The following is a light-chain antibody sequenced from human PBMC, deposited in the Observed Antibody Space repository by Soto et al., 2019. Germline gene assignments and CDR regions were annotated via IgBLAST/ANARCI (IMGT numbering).Light chain of an antibody. Sequence: RGTPETTCPAARIGGNETISCRASQGIATGLAWYQQKPGAPPKLLIYDASTLERGIPSRFSGRGSGTHFILTINNLQPEDFATYYCQQFNSLFGQGTRLEI. CDR3: QQFNSL. CDR2: DAS. V-gene: IGKV1-13*02. CDR1: QGIATG. J-gene: IGKJ5*01.